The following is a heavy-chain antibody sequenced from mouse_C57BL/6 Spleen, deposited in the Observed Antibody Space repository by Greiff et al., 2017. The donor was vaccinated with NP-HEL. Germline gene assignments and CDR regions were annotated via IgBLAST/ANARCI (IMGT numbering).Heavy chain of an antibody. CDR3: ARKNYPYAMDY. D-gene: IGHD2-1*01. J-gene: IGHJ4*01. V-gene: IGHV1-80*01. Sequence: VKLQQSGAELVKPGASVKISCKASGYAFSSYWMNWVKQRPGKGLEWIGQIYPGDGDTNYNGKFKGKATLTADKSSSTAYMQLSSLTSEDSAVYFCARKNYPYAMDYWGQGTSVTVSS. CDR2: IYPGDGDT. CDR1: GYAFSSYW.